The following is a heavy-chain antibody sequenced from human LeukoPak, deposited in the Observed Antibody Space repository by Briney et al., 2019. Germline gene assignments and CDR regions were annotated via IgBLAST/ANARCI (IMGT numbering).Heavy chain of an antibody. D-gene: IGHD2-15*01. CDR1: GFTFSNYW. J-gene: IGHJ6*02. CDR2: IKSKTDGGTT. CDR3: TTWSHYNGMDV. Sequence: GGSLRLSCAASGFTFSNYWMHWVRQAPGKGLEWVGRIKSKTDGGTTDYAAPVKGRFTISRDDSKTTLYVYMNSLKTEDTAVYYCTTWSHYNGMDVWGQGTTVTVSS. V-gene: IGHV3-15*07.